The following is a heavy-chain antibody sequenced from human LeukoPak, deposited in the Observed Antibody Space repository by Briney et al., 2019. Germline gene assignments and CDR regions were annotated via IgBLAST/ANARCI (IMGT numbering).Heavy chain of an antibody. CDR3: AKDGDYYDSSGYYYAFDY. CDR1: GFSLSTYG. CDR2: IWHDGSNK. D-gene: IGHD3-22*01. V-gene: IGHV3-30*02. J-gene: IGHJ4*02. Sequence: QPGGSLRLSCAASGFSLSTYGMHWVRQAPGKGLEWVAVIWHDGSNKYYADSVKGRFTISRDNSKNTLYLQMNSLRAEDTALYYCAKDGDYYDSSGYYYAFDYWGQGTLVTVSS.